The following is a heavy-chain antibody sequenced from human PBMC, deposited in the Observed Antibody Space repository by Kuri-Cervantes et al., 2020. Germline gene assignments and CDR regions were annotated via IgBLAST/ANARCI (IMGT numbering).Heavy chain of an antibody. CDR2: ISSSSSYI. CDR1: GFTFSSYS. D-gene: IGHD6-19*01. J-gene: IGHJ3*02. Sequence: LSLTCAASGFTFSSYSMNWVRQAPGKGLEWVSSISSSSSYIYYADSVKGRFTISRDNAKNSLYLQMNSLRAEDTAVYYCASIAVAGYDAFDIWGQGTMVTVSS. V-gene: IGHV3-21*04. CDR3: ASIAVAGYDAFDI.